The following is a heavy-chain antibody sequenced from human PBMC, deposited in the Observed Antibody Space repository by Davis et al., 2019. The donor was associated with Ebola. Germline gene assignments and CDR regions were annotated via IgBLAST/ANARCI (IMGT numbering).Heavy chain of an antibody. D-gene: IGHD6-19*01. J-gene: IGHJ5*02. CDR3: ARGQWVLNS. V-gene: IGHV4-59*08. CDR2: VSLTASN. Sequence: MPSQPLSPTCTIPGAPVSAYWAWGRKPPGQGLEWIGYVSLTASNRYNPSLKSRVTISVDTSKSQVSLMLDSVTAADTAVYYCARGQWVLNSWGQGTLITVSS. CDR1: GAPVSAY.